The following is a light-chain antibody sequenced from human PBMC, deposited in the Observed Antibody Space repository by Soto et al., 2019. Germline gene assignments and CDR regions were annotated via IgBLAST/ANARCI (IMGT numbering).Light chain of an antibody. CDR2: DVS. CDR1: GSDVGGYNY. V-gene: IGLV2-14*01. CDR3: SSYTSSSTLPLYV. Sequence: QSVLTQPASVSGSPGQSITISCTGTGSDVGGYNYVSWYQQHPGKAPKLMIYDVSNRPSGVSNRFSGSKSGNTASLTISGLQAEDEADYYCSSYTSSSTLPLYVFGTGTKLTVL. J-gene: IGLJ1*01.